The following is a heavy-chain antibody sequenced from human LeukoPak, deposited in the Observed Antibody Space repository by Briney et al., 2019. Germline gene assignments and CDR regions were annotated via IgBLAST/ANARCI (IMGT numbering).Heavy chain of an antibody. D-gene: IGHD2-21*02. J-gene: IGHJ4*02. CDR2: IYHSGST. CDR3: ARRTVVTHYFDY. CDR1: GGSISSGGYS. Sequence: SETLSLTCAVSGGSISSGGYSWSWIRQPPGKGLEWIGYIYHSGSTYYNPSLKSRVTISVDRSKNQFSLKLSSVTAADTAVYYCARRTVVTHYFDYWGQGTLVTVSS. V-gene: IGHV4-30-2*01.